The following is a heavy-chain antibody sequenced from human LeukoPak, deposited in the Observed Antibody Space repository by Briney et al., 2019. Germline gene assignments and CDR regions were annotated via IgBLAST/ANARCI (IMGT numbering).Heavy chain of an antibody. V-gene: IGHV3-23*01. CDR3: AKERQQWLAPRPFQH. CDR1: GFTFSSYA. D-gene: IGHD6-19*01. Sequence: GGSLRLSCAASGFTFSSYAMSGLRQAPGKGLEWVSAISGSCGSTYYAVSVKGRFTISRDNSKNTLYLQMNSLRAEDTAVYYCAKERQQWLAPRPFQHWGQGTLVTVSS. CDR2: ISGSCGST. J-gene: IGHJ1*01.